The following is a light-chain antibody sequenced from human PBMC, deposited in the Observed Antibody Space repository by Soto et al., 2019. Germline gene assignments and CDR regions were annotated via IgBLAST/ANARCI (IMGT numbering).Light chain of an antibody. J-gene: IGLJ2*01. CDR2: GNS. CDR3: QSYDNSLNDHVV. V-gene: IGLV1-40*01. Sequence: QSVLTQPPSVSGAPRQRVTISCTGSSSNIGAGYDVHWYQHLPGTAPKLLIYGNSNRPSGVPDRFSGSKSGTSASLAITGLQAEDEADYYCQSYDNSLNDHVVFGGGTKLTVL. CDR1: SSNIGAGYD.